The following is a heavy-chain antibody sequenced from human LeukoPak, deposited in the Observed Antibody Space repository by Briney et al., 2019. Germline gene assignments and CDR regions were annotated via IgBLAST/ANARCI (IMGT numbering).Heavy chain of an antibody. J-gene: IGHJ4*02. CDR1: GGSITTTDFD. D-gene: IGHD1-26*01. Sequence: PSETLSLTCAVSGGSITTTDFDWAWIRQPPGQGFEWIATISSSGKAYYYPSLMSRVTISVDTSKNQFSLDVTSVTAADTGLFYCARFKGGTGFDYLGRRILVIVS. CDR2: ISSSGKA. CDR3: ARFKGGTGFDY. V-gene: IGHV4-39*01.